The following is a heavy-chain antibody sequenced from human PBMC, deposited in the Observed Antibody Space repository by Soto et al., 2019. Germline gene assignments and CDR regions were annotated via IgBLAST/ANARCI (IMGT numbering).Heavy chain of an antibody. CDR2: ISSSSSYI. V-gene: IGHV3-21*01. CDR3: ARSSIAAAGISYNWFDP. Sequence: GGSLRLSCAASGFTFSSYSMNWVRQAPGKGLEWVSSISSSSSYIYYADSVKGRFTISRDNAKNSLYLQMNSLKAEDTAVYYCARSSIAAAGISYNWFDPWGQGTLVTVSS. J-gene: IGHJ5*02. D-gene: IGHD6-13*01. CDR1: GFTFSSYS.